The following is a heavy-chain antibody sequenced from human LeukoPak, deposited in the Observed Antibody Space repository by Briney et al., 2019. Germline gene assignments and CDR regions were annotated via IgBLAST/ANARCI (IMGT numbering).Heavy chain of an antibody. V-gene: IGHV1-58*01. CDR1: GFTFASSA. CDR3: ARDQSSNYVIWLFDY. J-gene: IGHJ4*02. Sequence: GASVRVSCKASGFTFASSAVQWVRQARGQRLEWIGWIVVGSGNTNYAQKFQERVTITRDMSTSTAYMELSSLRSEDTAVYYCARDQSSNYVIWLFDYWGQGTLVTVSS. CDR2: IVVGSGNT. D-gene: IGHD4-11*01.